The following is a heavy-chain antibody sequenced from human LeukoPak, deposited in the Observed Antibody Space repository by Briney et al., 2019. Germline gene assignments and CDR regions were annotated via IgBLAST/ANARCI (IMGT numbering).Heavy chain of an antibody. D-gene: IGHD2-21*02. CDR2: IYLSGEA. J-gene: IGHJ3*02. V-gene: IGHV3-13*04. Sequence: PGGSLRLSCAASGFTFSTYEMHWVRQVAGKGLEWVSAIYLSGEAYYLGSVKGRFTISRDNAKNSLYLQMNSLTVGDTAVYYCARVCKGDCNAFDIWGPGTVVTVSS. CDR1: GFTFSTYE. CDR3: ARVCKGDCNAFDI.